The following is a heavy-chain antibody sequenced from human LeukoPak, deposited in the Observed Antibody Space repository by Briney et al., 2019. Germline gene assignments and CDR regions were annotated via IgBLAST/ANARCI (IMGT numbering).Heavy chain of an antibody. Sequence: GGSLRLSCAASGFTFDDYGMSWVRQAPGKGLKWVSGINWNGGSTGYADSVKGRFTISRDNAKNSLYPQMNSLRAEDTALYYCARASYSGYDSDYWGQGTLVTVSA. J-gene: IGHJ4*02. D-gene: IGHD5-12*01. CDR3: ARASYSGYDSDY. CDR1: GFTFDDYG. V-gene: IGHV3-20*04. CDR2: INWNGGST.